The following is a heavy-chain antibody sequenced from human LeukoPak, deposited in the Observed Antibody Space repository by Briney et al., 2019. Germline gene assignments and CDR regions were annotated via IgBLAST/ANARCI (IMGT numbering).Heavy chain of an antibody. CDR1: GYSFNTYW. D-gene: IGHD3-10*01. CDR2: IYPGDSDT. Sequence: GESLKISCKGSGYSFNTYWIAWVRQMPGKGLEWMGIIYPGDSDTRYSPSFQGQVTISADKSISTTYLQWSSLKASDTAMYYCARWGYYGGNNHGYDYWGQGTLVTVSS. J-gene: IGHJ4*02. V-gene: IGHV5-51*01. CDR3: ARWGYYGGNNHGYDY.